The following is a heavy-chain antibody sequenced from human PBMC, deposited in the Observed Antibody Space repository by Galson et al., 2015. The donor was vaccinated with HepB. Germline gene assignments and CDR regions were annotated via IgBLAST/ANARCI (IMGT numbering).Heavy chain of an antibody. D-gene: IGHD6-13*01. J-gene: IGHJ4*02. V-gene: IGHV3-30*02. CDR2: IRYDGNYK. CDR1: GFSFSNYG. CDR3: AQGQQLEF. Sequence: SLRLSCAASGFSFSNYGMNWVRQAPGKGLEWVAFIRYDGNYKYYGDSVKGRFTISRDNSKNTLYLQMNSLRGEDTAVYSCAQGQQLEFWGQGTLVTVSS.